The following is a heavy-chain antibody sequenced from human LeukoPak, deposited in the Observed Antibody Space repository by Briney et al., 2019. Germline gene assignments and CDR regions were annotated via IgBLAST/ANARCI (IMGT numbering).Heavy chain of an antibody. V-gene: IGHV3-21*01. CDR1: GFTFSSYS. CDR3: ARVGSSCCLFDY. J-gene: IGHJ4*02. Sequence: PGGSLRLSCEASGFTFSSYSMNWVRQAPGKGLEWVSSISSSSSYIYYADSVKGRFTISRDNAKNSLYLQMNSLRAEDTAVYYCARVGSSCCLFDYWGQGTLVTVSS. CDR2: ISSSSSYI. D-gene: IGHD2-15*01.